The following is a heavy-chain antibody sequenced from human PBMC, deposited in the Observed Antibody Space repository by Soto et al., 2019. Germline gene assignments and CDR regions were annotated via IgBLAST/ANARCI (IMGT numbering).Heavy chain of an antibody. CDR3: AKFIAASGTDY. CDR1: GFTFSSYA. Sequence: EVPLLESGGGLIQPGGSLRVSCAASGFTFSSYAMSWVRQAPGKGLEWVSGISGSGGSTYYADSVKGRFTISRDNSKNTLYLQMNSLRAEDTAVYYCAKFIAASGTDYWGQGTLVTVSS. J-gene: IGHJ4*02. D-gene: IGHD6-13*01. V-gene: IGHV3-23*01. CDR2: ISGSGGST.